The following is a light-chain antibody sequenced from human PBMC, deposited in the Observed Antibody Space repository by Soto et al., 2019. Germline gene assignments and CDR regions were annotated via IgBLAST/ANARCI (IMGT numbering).Light chain of an antibody. CDR1: QGNSNY. J-gene: IGKJ4*01. CDR2: ASS. V-gene: IGKV1-16*02. CDR3: NHYTSNALT. Sequence: DIQMTQSPSSLSASVGDRVTITCLASQGNSNYLAWFQQKPGEDAKSLIYASSSLQSGDPSKFSGSGSGTDFTLTICSLQPEEVATNYGNHYTSNALTFGGGTKVEIK.